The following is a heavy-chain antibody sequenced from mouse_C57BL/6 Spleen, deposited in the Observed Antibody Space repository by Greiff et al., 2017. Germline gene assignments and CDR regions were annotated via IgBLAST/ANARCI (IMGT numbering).Heavy chain of an antibody. CDR3: ARSGAMDY. CDR2: IHPNSGST. V-gene: IGHV1-64*01. Sequence: QVHVKQPGAELVKPGASVKLSCKASGYTFTSYWMHWVKQRPGQGLEWIGMIHPNSGSTNYNEKFKSKATLTVDKSSSTAYMQLSSLASEDSGVYYCARSGAMDYWGQGTSVTVSS. CDR1: GYTFTSYW. D-gene: IGHD4-1*01. J-gene: IGHJ4*01.